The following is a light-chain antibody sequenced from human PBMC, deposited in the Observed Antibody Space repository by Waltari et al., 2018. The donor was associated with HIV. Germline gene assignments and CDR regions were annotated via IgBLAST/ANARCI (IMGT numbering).Light chain of an antibody. CDR2: LGS. Sequence: DVVMTQSPISLSVSPGESASIYCRSSQSPLHSNGDNYLDWYFQKPGQAQQLLIYLGSIRAPGVPDRFSSAGSGTDFTLRISRVEPEDVGVYYCMQARQSTFTFGPGTKIEI. J-gene: IGKJ3*01. V-gene: IGKV2-28*01. CDR3: MQARQSTFT. CDR1: QSPLHSNGDNY.